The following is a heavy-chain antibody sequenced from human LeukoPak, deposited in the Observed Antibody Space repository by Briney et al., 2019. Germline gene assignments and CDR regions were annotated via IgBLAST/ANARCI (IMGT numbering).Heavy chain of an antibody. J-gene: IGHJ6*03. CDR2: INHSGST. D-gene: IGHD3-10*01. CDR3: ARIGPMVRSFNYYYYYYMDV. Sequence: SETLSHTFPVYGGIFSCYYWSWIRQPPGKGLDGIGEINHSGSTNYNPSLKSRVTISVDTSKNQFSLKLSSVTAADTAVYYCARIGPMVRSFNYYYYYYMDVWGKGTTVTISS. V-gene: IGHV4-34*01. CDR1: GGIFSCYY.